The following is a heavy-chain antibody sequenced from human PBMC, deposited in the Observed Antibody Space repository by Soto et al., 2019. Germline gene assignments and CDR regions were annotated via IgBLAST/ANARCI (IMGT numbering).Heavy chain of an antibody. CDR2: ISSSSSYI. CDR3: ARAYSSSFHDAFDI. J-gene: IGHJ3*02. D-gene: IGHD6-13*01. CDR1: GFTFSSYS. Sequence: EVQLVESGGGLVKPGGSLRLSCAASGFTFSSYSMNWVRQAPGKGLEWVSSISSSSSYIYYADSVKGRFTISRDNAKNSLYLQMNSLRAEDTAVYYCARAYSSSFHDAFDIWGQGTMVTVSS. V-gene: IGHV3-21*01.